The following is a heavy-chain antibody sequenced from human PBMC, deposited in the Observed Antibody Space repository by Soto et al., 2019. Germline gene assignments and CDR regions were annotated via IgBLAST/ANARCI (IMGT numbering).Heavy chain of an antibody. CDR1: GYTFASYG. Sequence: ASVKLSCNASGYTFASYGIRWVRQAPGQGLEWMGSISAYNGNKNYAQNLQGRVTMTTDTSTSTAYMELRSLRSDDTAVYYCARGLCGGDCYPHHRDALDISGQGTMVTVPS. CDR2: ISAYNGNK. J-gene: IGHJ3*02. V-gene: IGHV1-18*01. D-gene: IGHD2-21*02. CDR3: ARGLCGGDCYPHHRDALDI.